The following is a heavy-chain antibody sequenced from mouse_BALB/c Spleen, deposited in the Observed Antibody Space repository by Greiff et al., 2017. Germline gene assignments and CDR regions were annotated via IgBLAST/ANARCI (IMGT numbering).Heavy chain of an antibody. CDR1: GFTFSSYG. CDR2: INSNGGST. Sequence: EVQVVESGGGLVQPGGSLKLSCAASGFTFSSYGMSWVRQTPDKRLELVATINSNGGSTYYPDSVKGRFTISRDNAKNTLYLQMSSLKSEDTAMYYCARGGEYYAMDYWGQGTSVTVAS. J-gene: IGHJ4*01. V-gene: IGHV5-6-3*01. CDR3: ARGGEYYAMDY.